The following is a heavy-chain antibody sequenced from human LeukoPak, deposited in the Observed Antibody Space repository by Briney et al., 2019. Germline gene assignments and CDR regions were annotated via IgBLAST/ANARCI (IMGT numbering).Heavy chain of an antibody. Sequence: PSETLSLTCTVSGGSISSYYWSWIRQPPGKGLEWIGYIYYSGSTNYNPSLKSRVTISVDTSKNQFSLKLSSVTAADTAVYYCARGRVVVAAMYNWFDPWGQGTLVTVSS. V-gene: IGHV4-59*08. CDR3: ARGRVVVAAMYNWFDP. J-gene: IGHJ5*02. D-gene: IGHD2-15*01. CDR2: IYYSGST. CDR1: GGSISSYY.